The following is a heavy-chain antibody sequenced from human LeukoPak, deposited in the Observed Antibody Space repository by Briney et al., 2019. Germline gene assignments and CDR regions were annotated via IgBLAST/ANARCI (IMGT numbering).Heavy chain of an antibody. CDR1: VDTVSNKNAA. V-gene: IGHV6-1*01. CDR2: TYYRSKWYN. D-gene: IGHD1-26*01. Sequence: SQTLSLTCAISVDTVSNKNAAWNWIRQSPSGGLEWQGRTYYRSKWYNDYSVSMKGRIDINPDTSKNQFSLRLNPVTPEGTAVYFCAREGVGATMATWGQGTLVTVSS. CDR3: AREGVGATMAT. J-gene: IGHJ5*02.